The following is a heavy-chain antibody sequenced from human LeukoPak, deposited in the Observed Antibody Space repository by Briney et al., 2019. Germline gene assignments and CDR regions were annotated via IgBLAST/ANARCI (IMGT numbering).Heavy chain of an antibody. V-gene: IGHV4-59*12. Sequence: SETLSLTCTVSGGSISSYYWSWIRQPPGKGLEWIGYFYYSGSTNYNPSLKSRVTISVDTSKNQFSLKLSSVTAADTAVYYCARGGSGGSPILGRANDYWGQGTLVTVSS. CDR2: FYYSGST. D-gene: IGHD2-15*01. CDR3: ARGGSGGSPILGRANDY. CDR1: GGSISSYY. J-gene: IGHJ4*02.